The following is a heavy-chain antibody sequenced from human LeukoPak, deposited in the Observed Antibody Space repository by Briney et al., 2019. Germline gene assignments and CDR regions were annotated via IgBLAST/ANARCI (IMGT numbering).Heavy chain of an antibody. D-gene: IGHD2-2*01. CDR3: ARGFRPLIVVVPAAYNWFDP. Sequence: PSETLSLTCAVSGGSISSSNWWSWVRQPPGKGLEWIGEIYHSGSTNYNPSLKSRVTISVDKSKNQFSLKLSSVTAADTAVYYCARGFRPLIVVVPAAYNWFDPWGQGTLVTVSS. CDR2: IYHSGST. V-gene: IGHV4-4*02. CDR1: GGSISSSNW. J-gene: IGHJ5*02.